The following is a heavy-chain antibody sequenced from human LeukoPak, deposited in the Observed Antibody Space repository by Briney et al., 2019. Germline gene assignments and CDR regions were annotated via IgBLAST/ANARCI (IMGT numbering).Heavy chain of an antibody. CDR2: INWNGGDT. Sequence: GGSLRLSCAASGFTFDDHGMSWVRQAPGKGLEGVSSINWNGGDTHYTDSVKGRFTISRDNAKNSLYLQMNSLRVEDTALYYCARGQGYSGYDLGYFDYWGQGTLVTVSS. J-gene: IGHJ4*02. D-gene: IGHD5-12*01. V-gene: IGHV3-20*04. CDR1: GFTFDDHG. CDR3: ARGQGYSGYDLGYFDY.